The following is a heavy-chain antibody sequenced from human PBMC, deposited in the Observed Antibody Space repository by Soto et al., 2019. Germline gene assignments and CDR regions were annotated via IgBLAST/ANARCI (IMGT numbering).Heavy chain of an antibody. J-gene: IGHJ6*02. V-gene: IGHV3-30-3*01. D-gene: IGHD6-6*01. CDR3: ARDMIEYSSSSGYYYYYGMDV. CDR1: GFTFSSYA. Sequence: QVQLVESGGGVVQPGRSLRLSCAASGFTFSSYAMHWVRQAPGKGLEWVAVISYDGSNKYYADSVKGRFTISRDNSKKTLYLQMNSLRAEDTAVYYCARDMIEYSSSSGYYYYYGMDVWGQGTTVTGSS. CDR2: ISYDGSNK.